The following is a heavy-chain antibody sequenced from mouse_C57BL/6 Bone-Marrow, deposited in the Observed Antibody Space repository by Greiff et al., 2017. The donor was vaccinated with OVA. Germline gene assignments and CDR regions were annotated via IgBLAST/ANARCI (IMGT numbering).Heavy chain of an antibody. D-gene: IGHD3-1*01. CDR3: ARSSGSYYFDY. CDR2: IYPGDGDT. J-gene: IGHJ2*01. CDR1: GYAFSSYW. V-gene: IGHV1-80*01. Sequence: VQLQQSGAELVKPGASVKISCKASGYAFSSYWMNWVKQRPGKGLEWIGQIYPGDGDTNYNGKFKGKATLTADKSSSTAYMQLSSLTSEDSAADCCARSSGSYYFDYWGQGTTLTVSS.